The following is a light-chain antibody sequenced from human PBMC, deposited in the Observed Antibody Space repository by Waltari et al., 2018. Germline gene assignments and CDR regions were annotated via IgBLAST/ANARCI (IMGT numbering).Light chain of an antibody. CDR3: CSFAGSYTYV. CDR2: DVN. V-gene: IGLV2-11*01. J-gene: IGLJ1*01. Sequence: QSALTQPRSMSGSPGQSVTISCTGTSSDVGGYNYVSWYQHQPGKAPKLILYDVNERPSGVTYRFSGSKSGNMASLTISGLQPEDEADYYCCSFAGSYTYVFGSGTKVTVL. CDR1: SSDVGGYNY.